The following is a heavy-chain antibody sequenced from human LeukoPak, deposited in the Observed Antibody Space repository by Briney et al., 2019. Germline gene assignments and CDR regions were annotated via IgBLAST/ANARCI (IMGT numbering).Heavy chain of an antibody. CDR1: GFTFSTYW. V-gene: IGHV3-7*01. Sequence: GGSLRLSCVASGFTFSTYWMNWVRQAPGKGLERVGTISPDGSDKYYVDSVKGRFTISRDNAKTSLYLQINSLRADDTALYFCARGIVVVVGASDHFDYWGQGTLVTVSS. J-gene: IGHJ4*02. CDR3: ARGIVVVVGASDHFDY. D-gene: IGHD2-15*01. CDR2: ISPDGSDK.